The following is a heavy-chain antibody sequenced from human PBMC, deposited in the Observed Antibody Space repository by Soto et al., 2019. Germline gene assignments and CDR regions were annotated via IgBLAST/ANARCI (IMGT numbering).Heavy chain of an antibody. D-gene: IGHD3-3*01. V-gene: IGHV3-64*01. CDR2: ISSNGGST. Sequence: GGSLRLSCAASGFTFSSYAMHWVRQAPGKGLEYVSAISSNGGSTYYANTVKGRFTISRNNSKNTLYLQINSLRAEDTAVYYCARVWGQTRYDFWSGYSGYYGMHVWGQGTRVTVS. CDR3: ARVWGQTRYDFWSGYSGYYGMHV. CDR1: GFTFSSYA. J-gene: IGHJ6*02.